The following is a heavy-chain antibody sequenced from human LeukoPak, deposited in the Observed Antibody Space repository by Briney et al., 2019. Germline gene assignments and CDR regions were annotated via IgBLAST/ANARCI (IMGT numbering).Heavy chain of an antibody. CDR2: IYYSGST. J-gene: IGHJ4*02. D-gene: IGHD2-15*01. CDR1: GGSISSYY. Sequence: SETLSLTCTVSGGSISSYYWSWIRQPPGKGLEWIGYIYYSGSTNYNPSLKSRVTISVDTSKNQFSLKLSSVTAADTAVYYCARDKSCSGGSCYMYFDYWGQGTLVTVSS. CDR3: ARDKSCSGGSCYMYFDY. V-gene: IGHV4-59*01.